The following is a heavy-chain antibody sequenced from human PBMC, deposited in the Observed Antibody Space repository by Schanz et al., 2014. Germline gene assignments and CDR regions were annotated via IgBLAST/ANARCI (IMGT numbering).Heavy chain of an antibody. CDR1: GGSISSHY. CDR3: ATIPRGNIYGYFDY. Sequence: QVQLQEPGPGLVKPSETLSLTCTVSGGSISSHYWSWVRQAPGERLEWIAYLLSSERAKYNASLDSRSTFSLDTSKSQFSLHLRYVTAADTAVYYCATIPRGNIYGYFDYWGQGSLVTVSS. D-gene: IGHD5-18*01. V-gene: IGHV4-59*11. CDR2: LLSSERA. J-gene: IGHJ4*02.